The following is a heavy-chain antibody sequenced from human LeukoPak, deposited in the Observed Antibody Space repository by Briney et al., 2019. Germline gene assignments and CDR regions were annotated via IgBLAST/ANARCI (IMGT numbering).Heavy chain of an antibody. CDR1: GFTFSSYE. CDR2: ISSSGSTI. V-gene: IGHV3-48*03. CDR3: AELGITMIGGV. Sequence: PGGSLRLSGAASGFTFSSYEMNWVRLAPGKGLEWVSYISSSGSTIYYADSVKGRFTISRDNAKNSLYLQMNSLRAEDTAVYYCAELGITMIGGVWGKGTTVTISS. J-gene: IGHJ6*04. D-gene: IGHD3-10*02.